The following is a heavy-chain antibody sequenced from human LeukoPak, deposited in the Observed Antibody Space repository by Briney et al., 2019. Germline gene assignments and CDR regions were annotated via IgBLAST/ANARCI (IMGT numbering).Heavy chain of an antibody. V-gene: IGHV3-7*01. Sequence: GGSLRLSCAASGFTFSSYWMSWVRQAPGKGLEWVANIKQDGSEKYYVDSVKGRFTISRDNAKNSLYLQMNSLRAEDTAVYYCARAYYDFWSGYYPLVYFDYWGQGTLVTVSS. CDR1: GFTFSSYW. D-gene: IGHD3-3*01. CDR2: IKQDGSEK. J-gene: IGHJ4*02. CDR3: ARAYYDFWSGYYPLVYFDY.